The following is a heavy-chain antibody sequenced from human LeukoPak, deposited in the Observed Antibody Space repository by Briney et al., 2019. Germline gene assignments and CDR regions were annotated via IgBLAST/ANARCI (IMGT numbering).Heavy chain of an antibody. CDR3: AREATDYYGSESSLHAMDV. CDR2: IFYRGST. V-gene: IGHV4-39*07. Sequence: NPSETLSLTCTVSGGSISSSSYYWGWIRQPPGKGLEYIGSIFYRGSTYYNPSLQSRATISRDTSKNQFFLKLTSVTAADTAVYYCAREATDYYGSESSLHAMDVWGQGTTVTVSS. D-gene: IGHD3-10*01. J-gene: IGHJ6*02. CDR1: GGSISSSSYY.